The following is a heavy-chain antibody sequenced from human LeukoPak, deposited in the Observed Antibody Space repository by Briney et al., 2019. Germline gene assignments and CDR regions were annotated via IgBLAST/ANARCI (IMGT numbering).Heavy chain of an antibody. CDR3: ARSTVVTYFDY. V-gene: IGHV3-11*06. CDR2: ISSSSSYT. Sequence: PGGSLRLSCAASGFTFSDYYMSWIRQAPGKGLEWVSYISSSSSYTNYADSVKGRFTISRDNAKNSLYLQMNSLRAEDTAVYYCARSTVVTYFDYWGQGTLVTVSS. D-gene: IGHD4-23*01. CDR1: GFTFSDYY. J-gene: IGHJ4*02.